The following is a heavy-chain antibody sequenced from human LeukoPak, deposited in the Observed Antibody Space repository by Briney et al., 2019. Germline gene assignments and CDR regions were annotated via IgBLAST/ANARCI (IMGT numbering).Heavy chain of an antibody. Sequence: GGSLRLSCAASGFTFSRYWMAWVRQAPGKGLEWVANIKQDESEIYYVDSVKGRFTISRDNAKNSLYLQMNSLRAEDTAVYYCARDYDILTGYPYGMDVWGQGTTVTVSS. J-gene: IGHJ6*02. CDR3: ARDYDILTGYPYGMDV. CDR1: GFTFSRYW. D-gene: IGHD3-9*01. V-gene: IGHV3-7*01. CDR2: IKQDESEI.